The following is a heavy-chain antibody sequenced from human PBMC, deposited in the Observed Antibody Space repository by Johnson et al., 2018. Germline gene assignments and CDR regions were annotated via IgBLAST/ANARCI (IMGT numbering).Heavy chain of an antibody. D-gene: IGHD1-26*01. CDR2: INSDGSST. J-gene: IGHJ3*02. CDR1: GFTFSSYW. Sequence: VQLQESGGGLVQPGGSLRLSCAASGFTFSSYWMHWVRQAPGKGLVWVSRINSDGSSTSYADSVKGGFTISRDNAKNTLYLQMNSLRAEDTAVYYCARYLAYYAFDIWGQGTMVTVSS. CDR3: ARYLAYYAFDI. V-gene: IGHV3-74*01.